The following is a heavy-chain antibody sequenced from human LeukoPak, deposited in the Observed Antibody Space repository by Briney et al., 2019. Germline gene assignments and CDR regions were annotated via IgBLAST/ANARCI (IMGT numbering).Heavy chain of an antibody. V-gene: IGHV1-18*01. CDR2: ISAYNGNT. CDR1: GFTFTSYG. Sequence: PGGSLRLSCAASGFTFTSYGISWVRQAPGQGLEWMGWISAYNGNTNYAQKLQGRVTMTTGTSTSTAYMELRSLRSDDTAVYYCARGGLTMVRGVRSNWFDPWGQGTLVTVSS. D-gene: IGHD3-10*01. J-gene: IGHJ5*02. CDR3: ARGGLTMVRGVRSNWFDP.